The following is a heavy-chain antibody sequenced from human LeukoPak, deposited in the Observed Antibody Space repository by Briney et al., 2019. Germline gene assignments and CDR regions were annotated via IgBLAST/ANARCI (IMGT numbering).Heavy chain of an antibody. CDR1: GGSMNHHY. J-gene: IGHJ4*02. Sequence: SGPTLVNPSETLSLTCTVSGGSMNHHYWSWVRQPPGKEPEWIAYIYDSGTSATTDYNASLKSRVTIPMDTSKRQFSLRLDSVTAADTAVYYCAEIPRDWGQGTLVTVSS. CDR3: AEIPRD. V-gene: IGHV4-59*11. CDR2: IYDSGTSATT.